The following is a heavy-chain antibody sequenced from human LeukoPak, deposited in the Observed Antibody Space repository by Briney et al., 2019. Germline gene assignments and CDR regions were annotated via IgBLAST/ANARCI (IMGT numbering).Heavy chain of an antibody. Sequence: ASVKVSCKASGYTFTSYGISWVRQAPGQGLEWMGWISAYNGNTNYAQKLQGRVTMTTDTSTSTAYMELRGLRSDDTAVYYCARDPADSSGYYYYYYYYYMDVWGKGTTVTVSS. D-gene: IGHD3-22*01. J-gene: IGHJ6*03. CDR3: ARDPADSSGYYYYYYYYYMDV. CDR1: GYTFTSYG. V-gene: IGHV1-18*01. CDR2: ISAYNGNT.